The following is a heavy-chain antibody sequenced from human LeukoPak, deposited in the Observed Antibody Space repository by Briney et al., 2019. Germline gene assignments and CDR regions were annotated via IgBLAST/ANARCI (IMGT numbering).Heavy chain of an antibody. J-gene: IGHJ6*03. CDR2: IYSGGST. CDR3: AKGDYYDSSGGYYYYYMDV. Sequence: GGSLRLSCAASGFTVSSNYMSWVRQAPGKGLEWVSVIYSGGSTYYADSVKGRFTISRDNSKNTLYLQMNSLRAEDTAVYYCAKGDYYDSSGGYYYYYMDVWGKGTTVTVSS. CDR1: GFTVSSNY. V-gene: IGHV3-53*01. D-gene: IGHD3-22*01.